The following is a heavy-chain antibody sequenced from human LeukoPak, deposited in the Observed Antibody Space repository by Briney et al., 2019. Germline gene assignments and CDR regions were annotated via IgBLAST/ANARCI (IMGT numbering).Heavy chain of an antibody. CDR1: GFTFSNAW. Sequence: GGSLRVSCAASGFTFSNAWMSWVRQAPGKGLEWVGRIKSKTDGGTTDYAAPVKGRFTISRDDSKNTLYLQMNSLKTEDTAVYYCTTDALYAGGAFDIWGQGTMVTVSS. D-gene: IGHD5/OR15-5a*01. CDR2: IKSKTDGGTT. CDR3: TTDALYAGGAFDI. V-gene: IGHV3-15*01. J-gene: IGHJ3*02.